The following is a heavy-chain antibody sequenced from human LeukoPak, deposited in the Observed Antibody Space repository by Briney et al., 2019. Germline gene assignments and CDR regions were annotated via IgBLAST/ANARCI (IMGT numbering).Heavy chain of an antibody. CDR3: TRDPGYSSGWRTYYFDY. Sequence: PGGSLRLSCTASGFTFGDYAMSWFRQAPGKGLEWVGFIRSKAYGGTTEYAASVKGRFTISRDDSKSIAYLQMNSLKTEDTAVYYCTRDPGYSSGWRTYYFDYWGQGTLVTVSS. CDR2: IRSKAYGGTT. V-gene: IGHV3-49*03. CDR1: GFTFGDYA. J-gene: IGHJ4*02. D-gene: IGHD6-19*01.